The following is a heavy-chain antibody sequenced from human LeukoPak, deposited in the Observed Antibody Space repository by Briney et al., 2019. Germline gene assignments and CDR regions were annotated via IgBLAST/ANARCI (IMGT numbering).Heavy chain of an antibody. CDR3: ATLPHIVVVPAAMRDY. CDR1: GGSISSVSDY. V-gene: IGHV4-61*02. J-gene: IGHJ4*02. CDR2: MYSSGSS. Sequence: SETLSLTCTVSGGSISSVSDYWNWIRQPAGKGLEWIGRMYSSGSSNYNPSLKSRVTISVDTSKNQFSLKLSSVTAADTAVYYCATLPHIVVVPAAMRDYWGQGTLVTVSS. D-gene: IGHD2-2*01.